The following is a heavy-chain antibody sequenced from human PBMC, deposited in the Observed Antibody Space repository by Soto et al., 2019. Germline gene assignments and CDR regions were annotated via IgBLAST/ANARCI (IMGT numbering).Heavy chain of an antibody. CDR2: IYHSGTT. V-gene: IGHV4-4*02. CDR1: GGSISSTNW. D-gene: IGHD6-13*01. J-gene: IGHJ4*02. CDR3: AFPATADFDY. Sequence: QVQLQESGPGLVKPSGTLSLTCAVSGGSISSTNWWTWVRQSPGRGLEWIGEIYHSGTTNYSPSRKRRVHIAVDMSTNHLSLTLISVTAADTAVYYCAFPATADFDYWGKGILVTVSS.